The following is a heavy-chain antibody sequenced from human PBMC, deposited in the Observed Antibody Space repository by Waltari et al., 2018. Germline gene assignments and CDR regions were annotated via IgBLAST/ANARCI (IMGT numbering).Heavy chain of an antibody. V-gene: IGHV3-72*01. CDR3: ARASGGYEPIDY. Sequence: EVQLVESGGGLVQPGGSLRLPCAASGFTLSDHYMDWVRQAPRKGLEWVGRTRNKAKSYTTEYAASVKGRFTISRDDSKNSLYLQMNSLRTEDTAVYYCARASGGYEPIDYWGQGTLVTVSS. J-gene: IGHJ4*02. CDR2: TRNKAKSYTT. CDR1: GFTLSDHY. D-gene: IGHD2-15*01.